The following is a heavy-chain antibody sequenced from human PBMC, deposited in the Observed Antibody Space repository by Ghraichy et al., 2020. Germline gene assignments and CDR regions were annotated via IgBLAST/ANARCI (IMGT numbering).Heavy chain of an antibody. CDR3: ARDQTGDWYFDL. CDR1: GGSVSSGSYY. D-gene: IGHD7-27*01. Sequence: SETLSRTCTVSGGSVSSGSYYWSWIRQPPGKGLEWIGYMYYSGSTNYNPSLKSQFTISVDTSKNQFSLKLSSVTAADTAVYYCARDQTGDWYFDLWGRGTLVTVSS. J-gene: IGHJ2*01. V-gene: IGHV4-61*01. CDR2: MYYSGST.